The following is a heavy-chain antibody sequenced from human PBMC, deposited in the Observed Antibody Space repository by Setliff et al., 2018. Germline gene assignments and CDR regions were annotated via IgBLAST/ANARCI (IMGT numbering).Heavy chain of an antibody. CDR2: IDPKSGGT. CDR1: GYSFTDYY. V-gene: IGHV1-2*02. Sequence: ASVKVSCKASGYSFTDYYMHWVRQVPGRGLEWMGWIDPKSGGTRYAQKLQGRVTMTRDTSISTAYMELSSLRSDDTAVYYCARDGISWLMWFDPWGQGTLVTVSS. J-gene: IGHJ5*02. CDR3: ARDGISWLMWFDP. D-gene: IGHD3-16*01.